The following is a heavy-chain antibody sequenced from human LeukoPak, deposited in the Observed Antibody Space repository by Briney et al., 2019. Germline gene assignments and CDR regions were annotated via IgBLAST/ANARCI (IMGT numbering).Heavy chain of an antibody. J-gene: IGHJ4*02. V-gene: IGHV3-23*01. CDR1: GFTFSTYA. D-gene: IGHD3-10*01. CDR3: AKDLSLWFGEPYFDY. Sequence: GGSLRLSCAASGFTFSTYAMNWVRQAPGKGLEWVSAISGSGAKTYYADFVKGRFTISRDNSKNTLYLQMNSLRAEDTAVYYCAKDLSLWFGEPYFDYWGQGTLVTVPS. CDR2: ISGSGAKT.